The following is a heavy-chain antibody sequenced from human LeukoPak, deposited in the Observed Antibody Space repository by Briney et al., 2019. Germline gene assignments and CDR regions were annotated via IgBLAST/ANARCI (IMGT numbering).Heavy chain of an antibody. V-gene: IGHV1-2*02. D-gene: IGHD6-19*01. J-gene: IGHJ4*02. Sequence: ASVKVSCKASGYTFTSYYMHWVRQAPGQGLEWMGWINPNSGGTNYAQKFQGRVTMTRDTSISTAYMELSRLRSDDPAVYYCARGASGWYSYDFGVYYFDYWGQGTLVTVSS. CDR3: ARGASGWYSYDFGVYYFDY. CDR1: GYTFTSYY. CDR2: INPNSGGT.